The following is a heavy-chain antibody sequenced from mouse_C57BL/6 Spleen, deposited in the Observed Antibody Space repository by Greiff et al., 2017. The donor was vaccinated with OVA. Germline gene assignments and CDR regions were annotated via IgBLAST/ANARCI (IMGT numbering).Heavy chain of an antibody. CDR3: AREGHYGSSYFDY. Sequence: ESGPGLVKPSQSLSLTCSVTGYSITSGYYWNWIRQFPGNKLEWMGYISYDGSNNYNPSLKNRISITRDTSKNQFFLKLKSVTTEDTATYYCAREGHYGSSYFDYWGQGTTLTVSS. V-gene: IGHV3-6*01. J-gene: IGHJ2*01. CDR2: ISYDGSN. CDR1: GYSITSGYY. D-gene: IGHD1-1*01.